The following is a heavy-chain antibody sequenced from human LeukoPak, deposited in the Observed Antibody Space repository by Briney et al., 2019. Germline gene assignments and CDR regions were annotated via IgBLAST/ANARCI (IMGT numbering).Heavy chain of an antibody. D-gene: IGHD1-26*01. V-gene: IGHV1-18*01. CDR2: ISAYNGNT. CDR1: GYTFTSYG. Sequence: ASVKVSCKASGYTFTSYGISWVRQAPGQGLEWMGWISAYNGNTNCAQKLQGRVTMTTDTSTSTAYMELRSLRSDDTAVYYCAATRFSGSYFGPDAFDIWGQGTMVTVSS. CDR3: AATRFSGSYFGPDAFDI. J-gene: IGHJ3*02.